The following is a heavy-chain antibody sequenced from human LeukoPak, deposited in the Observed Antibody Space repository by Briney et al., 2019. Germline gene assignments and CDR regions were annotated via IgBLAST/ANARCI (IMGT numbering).Heavy chain of an antibody. CDR2: ISTVSTYT. Sequence: GGPLRLSCAPSGFTFSDYSMNWVRQAPGKGLEWVASISTVSTYTFYGDSVEGRFSISRDNAKNVLYLHMSRLTAEDTAVYYCARDGSGLFLYYYMDVWGKGTTVTVSS. D-gene: IGHD6-25*01. J-gene: IGHJ6*03. CDR3: ARDGSGLFLYYYMDV. V-gene: IGHV3-21*06. CDR1: GFTFSDYS.